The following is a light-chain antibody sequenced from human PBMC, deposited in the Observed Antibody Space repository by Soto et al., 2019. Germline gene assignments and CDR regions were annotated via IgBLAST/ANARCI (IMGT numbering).Light chain of an antibody. J-gene: IGKJ5*01. Sequence: DIVLTQSPVSLAVSLGDRATITCKSSQSILYSSTNRNYLAWYQQKPGQPPKLLISWASTRESGVPDRFSGSGSGTDFTLTISSLQAEDVAVYYCQQYYTTPSITFGQGTRLGIK. V-gene: IGKV4-1*01. CDR2: WAS. CDR3: QQYYTTPSIT. CDR1: QSILYSSTNRNY.